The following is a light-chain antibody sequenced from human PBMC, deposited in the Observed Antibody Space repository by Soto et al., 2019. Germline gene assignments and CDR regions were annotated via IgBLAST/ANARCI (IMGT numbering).Light chain of an antibody. V-gene: IGLV2-14*03. CDR2: DVS. CDR1: SSDVGGYKH. Sequence: QSVLTQPASVSGSPGQSIAISCTGTSSDVGGYKHVSWYQQHPGKAPKLMIYDVSNRPSGVSDRFSGSKSGNTASLTISGLQAEDEGDYYCSSYTSSNTVIFGGGTKLTVL. J-gene: IGLJ2*01. CDR3: SSYTSSNTVI.